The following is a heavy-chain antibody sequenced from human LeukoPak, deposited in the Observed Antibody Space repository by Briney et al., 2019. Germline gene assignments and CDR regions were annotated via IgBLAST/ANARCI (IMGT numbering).Heavy chain of an antibody. J-gene: IGHJ4*02. CDR2: IYYSGST. Sequence: SETLSLTCAVYGGSFSGYYWSWIRQPPGKGLEWIGSIYYSGSTYYNPSLKSRVTISVDTSKNQFSLKLSSVTAADTAVYYCARAEDGSGSYDYWGQGTLVTVSS. V-gene: IGHV4-34*01. D-gene: IGHD3-10*01. CDR1: GGSFSGYY. CDR3: ARAEDGSGSYDY.